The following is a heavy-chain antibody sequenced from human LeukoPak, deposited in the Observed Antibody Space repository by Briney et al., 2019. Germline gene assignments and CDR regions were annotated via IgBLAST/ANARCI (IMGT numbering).Heavy chain of an antibody. CDR3: AKDGLRGYSYGPPNDY. CDR1: GFTFSTYN. Sequence: GGSLRLSCAASGFTFSTYNINWVRQAPGKGLEWVSSISGTSTYIYYADSVKGRFTISRDHSKNTLYLQMNSLRAEDTAVYYCAKDGLRGYSYGPPNDYWGQGTLVTVSS. V-gene: IGHV3-21*04. CDR2: ISGTSTYI. D-gene: IGHD5-18*01. J-gene: IGHJ4*02.